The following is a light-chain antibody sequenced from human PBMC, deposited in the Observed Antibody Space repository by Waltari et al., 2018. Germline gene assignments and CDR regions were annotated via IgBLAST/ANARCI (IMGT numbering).Light chain of an antibody. V-gene: IGKV1-17*01. CDR2: AAT. CDR3: LQHKSYPLT. J-gene: IGKJ4*01. Sequence: DIQMTQSPSSLSASVGDTVTITCRASQGIGNYLNWFQQKPGKAPKLLIYAATTLQSGVPSRFSGSGSGTEFTLTINSLQPEDFATYYCLQHKSYPLTFGGGTKVEIK. CDR1: QGIGNY.